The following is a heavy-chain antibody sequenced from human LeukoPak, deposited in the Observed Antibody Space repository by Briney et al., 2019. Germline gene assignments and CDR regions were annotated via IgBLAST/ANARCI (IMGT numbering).Heavy chain of an antibody. V-gene: IGHV3-33*01. D-gene: IGHD3-22*01. CDR1: GFTFSSYG. J-gene: IGHJ4*02. CDR2: IWYDGSNK. Sequence: GGSLRLSCAASGFTFSSYGMHWVRQAPGKGLEWVAVIWYDGSNKYYADSMKGRFTISRDNSKNTLYLQMNSLRAEDTAVYYCARDRYDSSGFYPYYFDYWGQGTLVTVSS. CDR3: ARDRYDSSGFYPYYFDY.